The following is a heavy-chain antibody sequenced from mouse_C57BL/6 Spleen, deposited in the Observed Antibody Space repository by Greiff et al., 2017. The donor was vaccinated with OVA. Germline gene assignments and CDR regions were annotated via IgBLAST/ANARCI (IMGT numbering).Heavy chain of an antibody. Sequence: EVQLQQSGPVLVKPGASVKMSCKASGYTFTDYYMNWVKQSHGKSLEWIGVINPYNGGTSYNQKFKGKATLTVDKSSSTAYMELNSLTSEDSAVYYCARRGNSAWFAYGGQGTRVTVSA. CDR2: INPYNGGT. CDR3: ARRGNSAWFAY. CDR1: GYTFTDYY. V-gene: IGHV1-19*01. D-gene: IGHD2-1*01. J-gene: IGHJ3*01.